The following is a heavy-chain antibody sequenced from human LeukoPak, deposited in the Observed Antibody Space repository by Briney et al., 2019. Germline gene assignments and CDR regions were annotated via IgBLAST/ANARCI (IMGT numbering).Heavy chain of an antibody. CDR3: ARDLTGGSYYFDY. Sequence: GGSLRLSCAASGFTFSSYEMNWVRQAPGKGLEWVSYITSSGNTIYYADSVKGRFTISRDNAKNSLYLQMNSLRAEDTAVYYCARDLTGGSYYFDYWGQGTLVTVSS. V-gene: IGHV3-48*03. J-gene: IGHJ4*02. CDR1: GFTFSSYE. D-gene: IGHD1-26*01. CDR2: ITSSGNTI.